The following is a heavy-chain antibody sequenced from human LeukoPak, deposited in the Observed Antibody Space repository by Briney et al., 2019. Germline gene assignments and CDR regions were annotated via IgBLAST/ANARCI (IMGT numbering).Heavy chain of an antibody. CDR1: GGSISSSSSY. J-gene: IGHJ4*02. CDR3: ARVLAAAAHFDY. CDR2: ISYTGST. Sequence: KPSETLSLTCTFSGGSISSSSSYWGWIRQPPGKGLEWIGSISYTGSTYYTPSLKSRVTISVDTSKTPFSLKLSSVTAADTAVYYCARVLAAAAHFDYWGQGTLVTASS. V-gene: IGHV4-39*01. D-gene: IGHD6-13*01.